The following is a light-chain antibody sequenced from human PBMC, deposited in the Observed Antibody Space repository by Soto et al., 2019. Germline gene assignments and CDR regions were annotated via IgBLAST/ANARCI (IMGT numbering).Light chain of an antibody. V-gene: IGKV1-5*01. CDR3: QQYDLYWT. J-gene: IGKJ1*01. Sequence: DIQLTQSPSTQSASVGDRVTITCRASQTIDKKLAWYQQKPGKAPKLLIFDASTLETGVPLRFSGSGSGTEFSISINSLQPEDFGTYFCQQYDLYWTFGQGTKVEIK. CDR1: QTIDKK. CDR2: DAS.